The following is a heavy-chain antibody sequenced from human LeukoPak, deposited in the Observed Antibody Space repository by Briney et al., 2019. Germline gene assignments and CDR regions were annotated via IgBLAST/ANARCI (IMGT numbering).Heavy chain of an antibody. J-gene: IGHJ4*02. CDR3: ASDPNGWLQLT. CDR1: GYTFTSYY. D-gene: IGHD5-12*01. V-gene: IGHV1-46*01. Sequence: ASVKVSCKASGYTFTSYYMHWVRQAPGQGLEWMGIINPSGGSTSHAQKSQGRVTMTRDTSTSTVYMELSSLRSAQTALSYCASDPNGWLQLTWGQGTLVTVSS. CDR2: INPSGGST.